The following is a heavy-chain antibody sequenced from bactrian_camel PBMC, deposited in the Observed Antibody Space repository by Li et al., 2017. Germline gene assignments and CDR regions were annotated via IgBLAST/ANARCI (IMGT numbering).Heavy chain of an antibody. V-gene: IGHV3S63*01. J-gene: IGHJ4*01. CDR3: AAHSPKVLLVRLPVCREENGY. CDR2: ISSDGTT. CDR1: GFTFADYD. Sequence: QLVESGGGSVRAGETLRLSCTASGFTFADYDMGWYRQAPGSKCELVSRISSDGTTYSSDPVKGRFAISQDNAENTVYLQMDRLKPEDTALYYCAAHSPKVLLVRLPVCREENGYWGRGTQVTVS. D-gene: IGHD3*01.